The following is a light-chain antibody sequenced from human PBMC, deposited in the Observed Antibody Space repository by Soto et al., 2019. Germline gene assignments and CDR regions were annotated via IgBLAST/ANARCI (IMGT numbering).Light chain of an antibody. CDR2: GAS. V-gene: IGKV3-15*01. CDR3: QQYNNWPPIT. Sequence: VMTQSPATLSVSPGERATLSCRASQSVSSNLAWYQQKPGQAPRLLIYGASTRATGIPARFSGSVSGTEFTLTISSLQSEDFAVYDCQQYNNWPPITFGQGTRLEI. J-gene: IGKJ5*01. CDR1: QSVSSN.